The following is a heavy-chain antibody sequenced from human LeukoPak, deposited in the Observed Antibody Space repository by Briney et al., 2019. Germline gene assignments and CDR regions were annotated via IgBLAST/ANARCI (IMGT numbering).Heavy chain of an antibody. J-gene: IGHJ4*02. CDR1: GFTYTTYW. CDR3: ARDGNGKSLDFDY. D-gene: IGHD1-1*01. CDR2: IKEDGSEK. V-gene: IGHV3-7*01. Sequence: GGSLRLSCAASGFTYTTYWMTWVRPAPGKGLEWVANIKEDGSEKNYVDSVKGRFTISRDNAKNSLYLQMNSLRAEDTAVYYCARDGNGKSLDFDYWGQGTLVTVSS.